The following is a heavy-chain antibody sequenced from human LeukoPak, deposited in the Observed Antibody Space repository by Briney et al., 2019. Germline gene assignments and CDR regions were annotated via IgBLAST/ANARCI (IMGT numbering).Heavy chain of an antibody. Sequence: GGSLRLSCVDSGFTFSRHSMNWVSQAPGKGLEWVSYINGGGSPIYYADSVRGRFTISRDNAKNSLYLQMNSLRAEDTAVYYCVRDNPRCCGVVPANIDDYWGQGTLVTVSS. J-gene: IGHJ4*02. D-gene: IGHD2-15*01. V-gene: IGHV3-48*01. CDR1: GFTFSRHS. CDR2: INGGGSPI. CDR3: VRDNPRCCGVVPANIDDY.